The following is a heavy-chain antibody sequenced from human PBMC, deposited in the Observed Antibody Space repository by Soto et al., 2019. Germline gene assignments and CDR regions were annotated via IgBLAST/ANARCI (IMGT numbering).Heavy chain of an antibody. J-gene: IGHJ6*02. CDR3: ARDANYYHSSGTPYAHYYYNGMDV. V-gene: IGHV4-30-4*01. CDR1: GGSISSGDYY. Sequence: QVQLQESGPGLVKPSQTLSLTCTVSGGSISSGDYYWTWIRQPPGKGLEWIGYISYSGTTYYNPSLKSRVTISLDTSKNQFSLNLSSVTAADTAVFYCARDANYYHSSGTPYAHYYYNGMDVWGQGTTVTVSS. CDR2: ISYSGTT. D-gene: IGHD3-22*01.